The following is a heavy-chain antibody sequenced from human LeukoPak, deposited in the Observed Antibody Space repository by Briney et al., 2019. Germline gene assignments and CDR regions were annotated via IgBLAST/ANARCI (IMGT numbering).Heavy chain of an antibody. CDR2: ISSGSSYI. Sequence: GGSLRLSCAASGFTFCSFSMNWVRQAPGKGLEWVSSISSGSSYIYYADSVRGRFTISRDNAKSSLYLQMNSLRAEDTAVYYCARARITMVRGVTNGLDYWGQGTLVTDCS. CDR1: GFTFCSFS. D-gene: IGHD3-10*01. V-gene: IGHV3-21*01. J-gene: IGHJ4*02. CDR3: ARARITMVRGVTNGLDY.